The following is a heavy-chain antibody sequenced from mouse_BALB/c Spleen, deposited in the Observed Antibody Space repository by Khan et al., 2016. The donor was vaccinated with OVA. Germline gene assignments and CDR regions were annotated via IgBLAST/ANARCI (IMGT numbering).Heavy chain of an antibody. Sequence: EVQLVESGGGLVKPGGSLKLSCAASGFTFSNYAMSWVRQTPEKRLVWVASISSGGGTYYPDSVKGRFTISRDNDRNIQYLQMGSLGSEDTAMYYCARDYWFTYWGQGTLVTVSA. CDR3: ARDYWFTY. V-gene: IGHV5-6-5*01. CDR1: GFTFSNYA. CDR2: ISSGGGT. J-gene: IGHJ3*01.